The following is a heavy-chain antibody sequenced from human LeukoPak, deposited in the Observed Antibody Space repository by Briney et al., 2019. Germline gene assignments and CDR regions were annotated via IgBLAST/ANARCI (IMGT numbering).Heavy chain of an antibody. CDR1: GFTFSNYG. V-gene: IGHV3-23*01. CDR3: AKESRGSSPEF. Sequence: GGSLRLSCAASGFTFSNYGMSWLRQAPGKGLEWVSAITGSGDDAYYADSVHGRFTMSRDNSKSTLHLQMSSLRVEDTAVYYCAKESRGSSPEFWGQGTLVTVSS. CDR2: ITGSGDDA. D-gene: IGHD1-26*01. J-gene: IGHJ1*01.